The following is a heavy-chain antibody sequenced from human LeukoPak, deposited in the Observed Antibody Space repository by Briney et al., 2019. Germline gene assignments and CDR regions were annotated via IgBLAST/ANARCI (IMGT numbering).Heavy chain of an antibody. V-gene: IGHV3-48*01. J-gene: IGHJ6*02. CDR2: ISSSSSTI. D-gene: IGHD3-10*01. CDR1: GFTFSSYS. Sequence: GGSLRLSCAASGFTFSSYSMNWVRQAPGKGLEWVSYISSSSSTIYYADSVKGRFTISRDNAKNSLYLQMNSLRAEDTAVYYCARGHQGYGSEIYYYYYGMDVWGQGITVTVSS. CDR3: ARGHQGYGSEIYYYYYGMDV.